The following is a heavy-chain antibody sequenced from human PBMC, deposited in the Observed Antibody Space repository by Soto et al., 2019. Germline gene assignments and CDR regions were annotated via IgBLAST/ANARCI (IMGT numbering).Heavy chain of an antibody. Sequence: SETLSLTCNVSGGSITGAYYWNWIRQHPGKGLEWIGSIHYRGSTYYNPSLKTRITISLDRSNNQFSLKLSSLTAADTAVYYCGRGRYTCGWGGWGRGPTGAV. CDR2: IHYRGST. CDR1: GGSITGAYY. V-gene: IGHV4-31*03. D-gene: IGHD3-10*01. CDR3: GRGRYTCGWGG. J-gene: IGHJ6*03.